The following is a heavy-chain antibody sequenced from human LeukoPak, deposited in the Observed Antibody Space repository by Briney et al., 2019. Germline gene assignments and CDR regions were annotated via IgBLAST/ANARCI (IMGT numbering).Heavy chain of an antibody. Sequence: SETLSLTCTVSGGSISSYYWSWIRQPPGKGLEWIGYIYYSGSTNYNPSPKSRVTISVDTSKNQFSLKLSSVTAADTAVYYCARRAVDILTGYPYWYFDLWGRGTLVTVSS. V-gene: IGHV4-59*01. CDR3: ARRAVDILTGYPYWYFDL. CDR1: GGSISSYY. J-gene: IGHJ2*01. D-gene: IGHD3-9*01. CDR2: IYYSGST.